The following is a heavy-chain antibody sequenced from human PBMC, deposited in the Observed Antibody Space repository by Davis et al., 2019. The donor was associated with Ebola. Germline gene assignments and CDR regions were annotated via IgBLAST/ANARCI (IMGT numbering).Heavy chain of an antibody. J-gene: IGHJ4*02. CDR3: ANGVSR. CDR2: ISYDGSNK. CDR1: GFTFSSYW. Sequence: PGGSLRLSCAASGFTFSSYWMSWVRQAPGKGLEWVAVISYDGSNKYYADSVKGRFTISRDNSKNTLYLQMNSLRAEDTAVYYCANGVSRWGQGTLVTVSS. D-gene: IGHD2-8*01. V-gene: IGHV3-30-3*01.